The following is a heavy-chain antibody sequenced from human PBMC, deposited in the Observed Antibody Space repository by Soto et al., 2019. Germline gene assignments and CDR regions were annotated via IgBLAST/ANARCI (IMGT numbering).Heavy chain of an antibody. CDR3: AKSQEIGTHFFDS. J-gene: IGHJ4*02. CDR1: GFTFSGFD. CDR2: IGTAGDT. V-gene: IGHV3-13*01. Sequence: GGSLRLSCEASGFTFSGFDMHWVRQPTGKGLEWVSSIGTAGDTYYAVSVKGRFTISRDNAKNSLSLQMSSLRAGDMAVYFCAKSQEIGTHFFDSWGQGTQVTVSS. D-gene: IGHD6-13*01.